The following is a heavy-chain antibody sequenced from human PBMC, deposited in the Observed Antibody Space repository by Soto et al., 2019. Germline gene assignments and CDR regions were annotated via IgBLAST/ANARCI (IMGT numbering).Heavy chain of an antibody. Sequence: SETLSLTCTVSGDSISSYYWSWIRQPPGKGLEWIGYIYYTGTTTYNPSIKSRVTISVDSSKNQFSLNLTSVSAADTAVYYCARLGGFYQSLDSWGQGTLVTVSS. CDR3: ARLGGFYQSLDS. D-gene: IGHD3-22*01. CDR1: GDSISSYY. J-gene: IGHJ5*01. V-gene: IGHV4-59*08. CDR2: IYYTGTT.